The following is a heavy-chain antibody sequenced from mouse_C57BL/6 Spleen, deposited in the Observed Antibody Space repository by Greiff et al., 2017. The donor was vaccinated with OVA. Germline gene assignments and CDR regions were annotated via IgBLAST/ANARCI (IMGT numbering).Heavy chain of an antibody. Sequence: EVNLVESGGGLVKPGGSLKLSCAASGFTFSDYGMHWVRQAPEKGLEWVAYISSGSSTIYYADTVKGRFTISRDNAKNTLFLQMTSLRSEDTAMYYCAREDYGSSYEWYFDVWGTGTTVTVSS. J-gene: IGHJ1*03. V-gene: IGHV5-17*01. D-gene: IGHD1-1*01. CDR1: GFTFSDYG. CDR3: AREDYGSSYEWYFDV. CDR2: ISSGSSTI.